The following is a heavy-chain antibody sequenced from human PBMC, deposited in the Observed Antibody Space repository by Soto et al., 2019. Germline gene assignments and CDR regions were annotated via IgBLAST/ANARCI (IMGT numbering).Heavy chain of an antibody. CDR2: IKPDGSQK. V-gene: IGHV3-7*01. J-gene: IGHJ4*02. D-gene: IGHD2-15*01. CDR3: AGWADDSKY. Sequence: EVQLVESGGGLVQPGGSLRLACDVSGFTFSTYWMNWVRQSPGKGLELVANIKPDGSQKTYVDSVKGRFTISRDNAKKSVYLQMTSLRVEDSAVYYCAGWADDSKYWGQGTLVTVSS. CDR1: GFTFSTYW.